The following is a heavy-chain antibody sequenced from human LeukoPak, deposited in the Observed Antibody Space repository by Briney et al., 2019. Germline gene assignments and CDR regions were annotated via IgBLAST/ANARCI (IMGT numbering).Heavy chain of an antibody. D-gene: IGHD2-8*02. V-gene: IGHV4-34*01. CDR3: ARGSLSRSYVLDY. CDR1: GGSFSDYY. J-gene: IGHJ4*02. Sequence: SETLSLTCAVYGGSFSDYYWSWIRQPPGKGLEWIGYIYHSGSTYYNPSLKSRVTISVDRSKNQFSLKLSSVTAADTAVYYCARGSLSRSYVLDYWGQGTLVTVSS. CDR2: IYHSGST.